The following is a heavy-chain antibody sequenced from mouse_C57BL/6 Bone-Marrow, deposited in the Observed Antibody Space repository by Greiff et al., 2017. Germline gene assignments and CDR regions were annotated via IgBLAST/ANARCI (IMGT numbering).Heavy chain of an antibody. J-gene: IGHJ1*03. CDR2: IYPGSGST. D-gene: IGHD1-1*01. CDR3: ARSKGGRGV. CDR1: GYTFTSYW. Sequence: VQLQQPGAELVKPGASVKMSCTASGYTFTSYWITWVKQRPGQGLEWIGDIYPGSGSTNYNEKFKSKATLTVDTSSSTAYMQLSSLTSEDAAVYYCARSKGGRGVWGTGTTVTVSS. V-gene: IGHV1-55*01.